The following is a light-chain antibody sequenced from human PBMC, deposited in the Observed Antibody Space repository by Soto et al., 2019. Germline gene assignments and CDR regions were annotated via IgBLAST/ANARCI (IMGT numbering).Light chain of an antibody. CDR1: SSDVGAYNS. CDR2: DVS. Sequence: QAVLTQPRSVSGSPGQSVTISCTGTSSDVGAYNSVSWYQHHPGKAPKLIFYDVSRRPSGVPDRFSASKSDNTASLTISGLQAEDEADYYCCSYPGSNTVVFGGGTQLTVL. CDR3: CSYPGSNTVV. V-gene: IGLV2-11*01. J-gene: IGLJ2*01.